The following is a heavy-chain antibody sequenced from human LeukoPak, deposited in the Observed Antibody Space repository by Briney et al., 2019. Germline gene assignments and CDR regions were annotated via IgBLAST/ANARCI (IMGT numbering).Heavy chain of an antibody. J-gene: IGHJ4*02. Sequence: PSETLSLTCTVSGGSISSSSYYWGWVRQPPGKGLEWIGSIYYSGSTYYNPSLKSRVTISGGSSKNQFSLKLNSVTAADTAVYYCASNERYCSGGNCYPRYFDYWGRGTLVTVSS. CDR3: ASNERYCSGGNCYPRYFDY. D-gene: IGHD2-15*01. CDR2: IYYSGST. V-gene: IGHV4-39*01. CDR1: GGSISSSSYY.